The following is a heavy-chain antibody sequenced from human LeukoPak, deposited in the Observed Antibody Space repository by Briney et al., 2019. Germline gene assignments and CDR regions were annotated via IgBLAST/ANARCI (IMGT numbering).Heavy chain of an antibody. J-gene: IGHJ6*02. V-gene: IGHV3-23*01. CDR2: ISGSGGST. CDR1: GFTFSSYA. D-gene: IGHD3-3*01. CDR3: AKNQYYDFWSGQYGMDV. Sequence: GGSLRLSRAASGFTFSSYAMSWVRQAPGKGLEWVSAISGSGGSTYYADSVKGRFTISRDNSKNTLYLQMNSLRAEDTAVYYCAKNQYYDFWSGQYGMDVWGQGTTVTVSS.